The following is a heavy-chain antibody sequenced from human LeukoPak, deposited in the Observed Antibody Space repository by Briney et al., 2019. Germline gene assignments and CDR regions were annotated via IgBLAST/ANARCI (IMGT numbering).Heavy chain of an antibody. Sequence: ASVKVSCKASGYTFTGYYMHWVRQSPGQGLEWMGWINPNSGGTNYAQKFQGRVTMTRDTSISTAYMELSRLRSDDTAVYYCARRYYGSGSYYNPDDYWGQGTLVTVSS. CDR2: INPNSGGT. J-gene: IGHJ4*02. CDR1: GYTFTGYY. D-gene: IGHD3-10*01. CDR3: ARRYYGSGSYYNPDDY. V-gene: IGHV1-2*02.